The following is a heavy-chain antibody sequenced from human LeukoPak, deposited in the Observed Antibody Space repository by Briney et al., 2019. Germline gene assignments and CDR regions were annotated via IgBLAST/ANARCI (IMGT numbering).Heavy chain of an antibody. D-gene: IGHD3-9*01. V-gene: IGHV1-69*06. Sequence: SVKVSCKASGGTFSSYAISWVRQAPGQGLEWMGGIIPIFGTANYAQKFQGRVTITADKSTSTAYMELSSLRSEDTAVYYCARVPIDILTGYYQIPDYWGQGTLVTVSS. J-gene: IGHJ4*02. CDR3: ARVPIDILTGYYQIPDY. CDR1: GGTFSSYA. CDR2: IIPIFGTA.